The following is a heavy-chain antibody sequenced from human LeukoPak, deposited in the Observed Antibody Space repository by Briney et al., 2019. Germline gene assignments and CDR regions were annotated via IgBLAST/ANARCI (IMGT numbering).Heavy chain of an antibody. CDR2: IRGSADNT. CDR3: AKEDSSGWIHY. Sequence: GASLRLSCAASGFTFSTYTMSWVRQAPGKGLEWVSAIRGSADNTYYADSVEGRFTISRDNSKNTMYLQVNSLRVEDTALYYCAKEDSSGWIHYWGQGTLVTVSS. D-gene: IGHD6-19*01. CDR1: GFTFSTYT. V-gene: IGHV3-23*01. J-gene: IGHJ4*02.